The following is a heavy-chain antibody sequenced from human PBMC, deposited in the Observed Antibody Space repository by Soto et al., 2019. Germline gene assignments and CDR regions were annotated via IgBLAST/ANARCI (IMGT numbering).Heavy chain of an antibody. Sequence: GGSLRLCCAASGFTFSSYSMNWVRQAPGKGLEWVSSISSSSSYIYYADSVKGRFTISRDNAKNSLYLQMNSLRAEDTAVYYCARDKVSEYYYYYGMDVWGQGTTVTVSS. CDR3: ARDKVSEYYYYYGMDV. CDR2: ISSSSSYI. CDR1: GFTFSSYS. J-gene: IGHJ6*02. V-gene: IGHV3-21*01.